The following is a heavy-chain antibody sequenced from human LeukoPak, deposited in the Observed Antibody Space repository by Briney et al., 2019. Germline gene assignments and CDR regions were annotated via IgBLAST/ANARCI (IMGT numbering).Heavy chain of an antibody. CDR1: GYTFTSYG. CDR3: ARVLGIAVPFTGGY. V-gene: IGHV1-2*02. CDR2: INPNSGGT. J-gene: IGHJ4*02. Sequence: ASVKVSCKASGYTFTSYGISWVRQAPGQGLEWMGWINPNSGGTNYAQKFQGRATMTRDTSISTAYMELSRLRSDDTAVYYCARVLGIAVPFTGGYWGQGTLVTVSS. D-gene: IGHD6-19*01.